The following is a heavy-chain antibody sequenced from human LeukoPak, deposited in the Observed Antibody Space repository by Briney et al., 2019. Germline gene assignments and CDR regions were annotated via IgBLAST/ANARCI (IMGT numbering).Heavy chain of an antibody. J-gene: IGHJ6*03. Sequence: ASVKVSCKASGYTFTSYGISWLRQAPGQGLEWMGWISAYNGNTNYAQKLQGRVTMTTDTSTSTAYMELRSLRSDDTAVYYCAREYCSGGSCYPRVDYYYYYMDVWGKGTTVTISS. CDR1: GYTFTSYG. CDR3: AREYCSGGSCYPRVDYYYYYMDV. D-gene: IGHD2-15*01. V-gene: IGHV1-18*01. CDR2: ISAYNGNT.